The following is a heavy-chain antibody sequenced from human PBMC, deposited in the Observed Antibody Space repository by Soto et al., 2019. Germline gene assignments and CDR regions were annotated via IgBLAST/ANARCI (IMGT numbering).Heavy chain of an antibody. D-gene: IGHD6-19*01. J-gene: IGHJ4*02. CDR3: ARQWLDSSCFAS. CDR2: ISSNGGST. V-gene: IGHV3-64*01. CDR1: GFTFSSYA. Sequence: EVQLVESVGGLVQPGGSLRLSCAASGFTFSSYAMHWVRQAPGKGLEYVSAISSNGGSTYYANSVEDRLTISRDDSKNPLYLQMCSRSDDDLDVYSCARQWLDSSCFASWGQGALVTVSS.